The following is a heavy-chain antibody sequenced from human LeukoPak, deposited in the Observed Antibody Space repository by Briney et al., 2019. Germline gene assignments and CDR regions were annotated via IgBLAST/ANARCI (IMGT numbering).Heavy chain of an antibody. CDR1: GFTFSSYG. CDR3: AKDPGYSSGWYMYYFDY. J-gene: IGHJ4*02. Sequence: QAGGSLRLSCAASGFTFSSYGMHWVRQAPGKGLEWVAVISYDGSNKYYADSVKGRFTISRDNSKNTLYLQMNSLRAEDTAVYYCAKDPGYSSGWYMYYFDYWGQGTLVTVSS. CDR2: ISYDGSNK. D-gene: IGHD6-19*01. V-gene: IGHV3-30*18.